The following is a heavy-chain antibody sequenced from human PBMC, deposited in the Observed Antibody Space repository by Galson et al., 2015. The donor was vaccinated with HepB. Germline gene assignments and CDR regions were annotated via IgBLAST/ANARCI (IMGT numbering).Heavy chain of an antibody. CDR1: GGSISSGGHY. D-gene: IGHD6-13*01. V-gene: IGHV4-31*03. Sequence: LTCTVSGGSISSGGHYWSWIRQHPGKGLEWIGYIYYSGSTYYNPSLKSRITMSLDTSKNQFSLKMSSVTAADTAVYYCARASSSLFVIFDYWGQGTLVTVSS. J-gene: IGHJ4*02. CDR3: ARASSSLFVIFDY. CDR2: IYYSGST.